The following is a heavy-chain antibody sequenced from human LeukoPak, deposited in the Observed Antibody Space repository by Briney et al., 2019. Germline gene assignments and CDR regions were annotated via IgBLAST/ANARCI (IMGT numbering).Heavy chain of an antibody. Sequence: ASVKVSCKASGYTFTSYYMHWVRQAPGQGLEWMGIINPSGGSTSYAQKFQGRVTMTRDMSTSTVYMELSSLRSEDTAVYYCARMQYSSSPPYYMDVWGKGTTVTVSS. J-gene: IGHJ6*03. CDR2: INPSGGST. CDR1: GYTFTSYY. V-gene: IGHV1-46*01. CDR3: ARMQYSSSPPYYMDV. D-gene: IGHD6-6*01.